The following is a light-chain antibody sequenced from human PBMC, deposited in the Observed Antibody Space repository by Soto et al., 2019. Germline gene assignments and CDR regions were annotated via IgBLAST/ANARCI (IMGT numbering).Light chain of an antibody. CDR2: DAS. V-gene: IGKV1-5*01. Sequence: DIQMTQSPATLSASVGDRVTITCRATQSISTWLAWYQQKPGKAPNLLIYDASTLRRGVPSRFSGSGSGTDFTLTISSLQPDDFATYYCQQYNSPLTFGGGTKVDI. CDR3: QQYNSPLT. J-gene: IGKJ4*01. CDR1: QSISTW.